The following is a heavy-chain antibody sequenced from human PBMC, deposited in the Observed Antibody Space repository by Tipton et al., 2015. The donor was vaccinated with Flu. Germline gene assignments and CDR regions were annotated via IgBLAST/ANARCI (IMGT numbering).Heavy chain of an antibody. J-gene: IGHJ4*02. V-gene: IGHV4-38-2*01. Sequence: TLSLTCAVSGFSISSGYYWGWIRQPPGKGLEWIGGIHHSGTTYYNPSLKSRVTMSVDTSKNQFSLKLSSVTAADTAVYYCAKVYCDSTNCYVGRLQFDYWGQGTLVTVSS. CDR3: AKVYCDSTNCYVGRLQFDY. CDR2: IHHSGTT. D-gene: IGHD2-2*01. CDR1: GFSISSGYY.